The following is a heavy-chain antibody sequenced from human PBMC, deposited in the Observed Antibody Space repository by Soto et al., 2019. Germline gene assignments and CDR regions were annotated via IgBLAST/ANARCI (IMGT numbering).Heavy chain of an antibody. CDR2: ISYDGSNK. V-gene: IGHV3-30*18. J-gene: IGHJ2*01. D-gene: IGHD6-19*01. CDR1: GFTFSSYG. Sequence: QVQLVESGGGVVQPGRSLRLSCAASGFTFSSYGMHWVRQAPGKGLEWVAVISYDGSNKYYADSVKGRFTISRNNSKNTLYLQMNSLRAEDTALYYCAKSFFGYSSGWYLVYFDLWGRGTLVTVSS. CDR3: AKSFFGYSSGWYLVYFDL.